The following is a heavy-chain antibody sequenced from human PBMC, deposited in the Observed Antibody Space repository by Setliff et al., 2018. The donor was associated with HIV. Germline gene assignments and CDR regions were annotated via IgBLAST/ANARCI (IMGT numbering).Heavy chain of an antibody. CDR2: MGQDGSEK. CDR3: ARKLRPGHGVDV. Sequence: GGSLRLSCAASGFTFRLYGMHWVRQAPGKGLEWVANMGQDGSEKNYVDSVKGRFTISRDNAKNSMDLQMNSLRAEDTAIYYCARKLRPGHGVDVWGQGTTVTVSS. D-gene: IGHD3-10*01. J-gene: IGHJ6*02. CDR1: GFTFRLYG. V-gene: IGHV3-7*01.